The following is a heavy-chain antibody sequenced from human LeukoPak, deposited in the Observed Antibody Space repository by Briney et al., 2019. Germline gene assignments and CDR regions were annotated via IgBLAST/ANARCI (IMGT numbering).Heavy chain of an antibody. V-gene: IGHV3-7*01. CDR1: GFTFGSYW. J-gene: IGHJ3*02. Sequence: PGGSLRLSCAASGFTFGSYWMSWVRQAPGKGLEWVANIKQDGSEKYYVDSVKGRFTISRDNAKNSLYLQMNSLRAEDTAVYYCAREPITETYYYDSSGYYYEAFDIWGQGTMVTVSS. CDR2: IKQDGSEK. D-gene: IGHD3-22*01. CDR3: AREPITETYYYDSSGYYYEAFDI.